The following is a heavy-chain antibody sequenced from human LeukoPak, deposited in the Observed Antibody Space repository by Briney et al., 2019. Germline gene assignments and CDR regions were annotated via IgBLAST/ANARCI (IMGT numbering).Heavy chain of an antibody. V-gene: IGHV4-34*01. J-gene: IGHJ6*03. D-gene: IGHD5-18*01. CDR1: GGSFSGYY. CDR3: ARTTEGGYTYDYFYYYYMDV. Sequence: SETLSLTCAVYGGSFSGYYWSWIRQPPGKGLEWIGEINHSGSTNYNPSLKSRVTISVDTSKNQFSLKLSSVTAADTAVYYCARTTEGGYTYDYFYYYYMDVWGKGTTVTVSS. CDR2: INHSGST.